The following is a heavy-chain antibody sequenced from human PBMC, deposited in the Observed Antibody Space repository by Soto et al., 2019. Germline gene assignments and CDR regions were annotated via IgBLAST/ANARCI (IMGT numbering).Heavy chain of an antibody. J-gene: IGHJ5*02. V-gene: IGHV1-18*01. D-gene: IGHD6-6*01. CDR1: GYTFTDDG. Sequence: QVQLVQSGAEVKRPGASVKVSCKASGYTFTDDGISWVRQAPGQGLEWMGWINAYDGNTNYAQKLQGRVTMTTDTSTTTACMELRSLTSDDTAVYYCARSVSYNWFDPWGQGTLVTVSS. CDR3: ARSVSYNWFDP. CDR2: INAYDGNT.